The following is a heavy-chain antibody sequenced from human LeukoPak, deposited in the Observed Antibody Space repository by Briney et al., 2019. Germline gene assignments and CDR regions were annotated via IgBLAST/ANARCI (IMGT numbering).Heavy chain of an antibody. CDR2: SYYSGST. Sequence: NPSETLSLTCTVSGGSISSSSYYWGRIRQPPGKGLEGFGSSYYSGSTYYNPSLKSRVTISVDTSKNQFSLKLSSVTAADTAVYYCARPQGYQLLDFEYWGQGTLVTVSS. CDR1: GGSISSSSYY. D-gene: IGHD2-2*01. V-gene: IGHV4-39*01. J-gene: IGHJ4*02. CDR3: ARPQGYQLLDFEY.